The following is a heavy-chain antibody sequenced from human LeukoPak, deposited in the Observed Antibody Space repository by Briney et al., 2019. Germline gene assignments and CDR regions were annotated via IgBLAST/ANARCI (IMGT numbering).Heavy chain of an antibody. CDR1: GGSFSGYY. CDR3: ARAPYYDYVWGSYRPYYFDY. Sequence: RTSETLPLTCAVYGGSFSGYYWSWIRQPPGKGLEWIGEINHSGSTNYNPSLKSRVTISVDTSKNQFSLKLSSVTAADTAVYYCARAPYYDYVWGSYRPYYFDYWGQGTLVTVSS. J-gene: IGHJ4*02. V-gene: IGHV4-34*01. D-gene: IGHD3-16*02. CDR2: INHSGST.